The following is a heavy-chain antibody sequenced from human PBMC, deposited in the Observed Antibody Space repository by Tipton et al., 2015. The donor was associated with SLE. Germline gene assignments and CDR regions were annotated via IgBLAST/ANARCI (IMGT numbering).Heavy chain of an antibody. CDR2: IKEDGVEQ. J-gene: IGHJ4*02. Sequence: SLRLSCVGSGFNFTKYRMSWIRQAPGKGLQWVAHIKEDGVEQFYADSVKGRLTISRDSAKSSLFLQMNNLRGEDTALYFCARWYCSSTTCYYDYWGQGTLVTVSS. CDR3: ARWYCSSTTCYYDY. D-gene: IGHD2-2*01. CDR1: GFNFTKYR. V-gene: IGHV3-7*01.